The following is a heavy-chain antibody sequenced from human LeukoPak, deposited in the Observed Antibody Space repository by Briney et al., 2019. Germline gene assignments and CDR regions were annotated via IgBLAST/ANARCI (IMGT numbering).Heavy chain of an antibody. V-gene: IGHV3-30-3*01. Sequence: PGRSLRLSCAASGFTFSNCAMHWVRQAPGKGLEWVAVISYDGSNKYYADSVKGRFTISRDNSKNTPYLQMNSLGAEDTAVYYCAREYTGYDHPYYFDYWGQGTLVTISS. CDR1: GFTFSNCA. CDR3: AREYTGYDHPYYFDY. J-gene: IGHJ4*02. CDR2: ISYDGSNK. D-gene: IGHD5-12*01.